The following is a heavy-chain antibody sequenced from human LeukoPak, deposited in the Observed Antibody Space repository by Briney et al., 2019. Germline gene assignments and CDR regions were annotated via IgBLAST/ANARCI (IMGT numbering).Heavy chain of an antibody. J-gene: IGHJ4*02. Sequence: PGGSLRLSCAASGFTFSSYWMHWVRQAPGKGLVWVSRINSDGSSTSYADSVKGRFTISRDNAKNTLYLQMNSLRAEDTAVYYCARADLVPIYDYVWGSYRYNLFDYWGQGTLVTVSS. CDR1: GFTFSSYW. D-gene: IGHD3-16*02. V-gene: IGHV3-74*01. CDR3: ARADLVPIYDYVWGSYRYNLFDY. CDR2: INSDGSST.